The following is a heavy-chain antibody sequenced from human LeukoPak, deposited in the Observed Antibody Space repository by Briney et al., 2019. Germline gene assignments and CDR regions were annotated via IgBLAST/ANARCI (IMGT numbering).Heavy chain of an antibody. V-gene: IGHV3-30*02. CDR2: IRYDGSNK. D-gene: IGHD2-21*01. CDR1: GFTFSSYG. Sequence: AGGSLRLSCAASGFTFSSYGMHWVRQAPGKGLEWVAFIRYDGSNKYYADSVKGRFTISRDNSKNTLYLQMNSLRAEDTAVYYCAKDNLAYCGGDCSYFDYWGQGTLVTVSS. J-gene: IGHJ4*02. CDR3: AKDNLAYCGGDCSYFDY.